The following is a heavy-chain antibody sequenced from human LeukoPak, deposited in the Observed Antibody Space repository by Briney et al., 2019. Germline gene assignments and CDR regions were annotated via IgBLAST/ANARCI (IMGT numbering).Heavy chain of an antibody. V-gene: IGHV3-48*01. CDR2: ISGSSITI. CDR1: GFTISSHS. J-gene: IGHJ4*02. Sequence: GGSLRLSCAASGFTISSHSMNWVRQAPGKGLEWVSYISGSSITIYYADSVKGRFTISRDNAKNSLYLQMSSLRAEDTAVYYCARGAPPDSWGQGTLVTVSS. CDR3: ARGAPPDS.